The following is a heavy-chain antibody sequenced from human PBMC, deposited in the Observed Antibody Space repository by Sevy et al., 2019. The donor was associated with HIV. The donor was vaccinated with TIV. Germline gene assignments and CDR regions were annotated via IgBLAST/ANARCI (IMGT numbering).Heavy chain of an antibody. D-gene: IGHD2-21*01. CDR1: GFTFTSSA. CDR2: IVVGSGNT. V-gene: IGHV1-58*01. CDR3: AAEAIASNNLFDP. Sequence: ASVKVSCKASGFTFTSSAVQWVRQARGQRLEWIGWIVVGSGNTNYAQKFQERVTITRDMSTSTAYMELSSLISEDTAVYYCAAEAIASNNLFDPWGQGTLVTVSS. J-gene: IGHJ5*02.